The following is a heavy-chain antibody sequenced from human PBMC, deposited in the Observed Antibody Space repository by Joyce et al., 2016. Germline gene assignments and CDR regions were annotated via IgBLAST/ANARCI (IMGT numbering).Heavy chain of an antibody. V-gene: IGHV1-69*12. Sequence: HVQLVQSGAAVQKPGSSVKISCKASGGAVSIYAISWVRQAPGQRHECTGGINPIFRTPTDAQKFQGKVTMNADDSTPAAYVELRSLRFEDTAVYYCAKIAASSGLSDDYWGQGTPVTVSS. CDR2: INPIFRTP. CDR3: AKIAASSGLSDDY. D-gene: IGHD6-19*01. J-gene: IGHJ4*02. CDR1: GGAVSIYA.